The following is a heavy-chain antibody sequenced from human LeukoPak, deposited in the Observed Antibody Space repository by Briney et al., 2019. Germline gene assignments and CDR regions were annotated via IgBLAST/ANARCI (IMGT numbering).Heavy chain of an antibody. CDR3: ASTAYYDSSV. CDR2: IYHSGST. D-gene: IGHD3-22*01. V-gene: IGHV4-30-2*01. Sequence: SQTLSLTCAVSGGSISSGGYSWSWIRQPPGKGLEWIGYIYHSGSTYYNPPLKSRVTISVDRSKNQFSLKLSSVTAADTAVYYCASTAYYDSSVWGQGTLVTVSS. CDR1: GGSISSGGYS. J-gene: IGHJ4*02.